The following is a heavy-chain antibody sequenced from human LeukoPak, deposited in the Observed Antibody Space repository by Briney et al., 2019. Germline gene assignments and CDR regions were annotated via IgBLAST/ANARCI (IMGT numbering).Heavy chain of an antibody. V-gene: IGHV1-2*02. CDR2: INPNSGGT. D-gene: IGHD5-18*01. CDR3: ARAVDTAMVMDY. J-gene: IGHJ4*02. Sequence: GASVKVSCKAPGYTFTGYYMHWVRQAPRQGFEWMGWINPNSGGTNYAQKFQGRVTMTRDTSISTAYMELSRLRSDDTAVYYCARAVDTAMVMDYWGQGTLVTVSS. CDR1: GYTFTGYY.